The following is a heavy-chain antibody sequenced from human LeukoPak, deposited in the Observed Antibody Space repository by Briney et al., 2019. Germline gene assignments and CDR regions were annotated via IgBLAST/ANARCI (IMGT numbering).Heavy chain of an antibody. CDR2: INPTGGST. Sequence: GASVKVSCKASGYTFPSYFMHWVRQAPGQGLEWMGIINPTGGSTTYAQKFQGRVTMTRDTSTSTVYMELSSLRSDDTAVYYCVRGEDGYRNWGQGTLVTVSS. J-gene: IGHJ4*02. CDR1: GYTFPSYF. CDR3: VRGEDGYRN. D-gene: IGHD5-24*01. V-gene: IGHV1-46*01.